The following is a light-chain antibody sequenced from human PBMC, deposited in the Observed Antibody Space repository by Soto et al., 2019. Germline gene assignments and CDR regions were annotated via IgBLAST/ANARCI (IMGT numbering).Light chain of an antibody. V-gene: IGKV3-15*01. J-gene: IGKJ4*01. CDR2: DTS. Sequence: EVVMTQSTATLSVSPGAGVTLSCRANQGIGDTVAGYQHKPGQTPRLLIYDTSTRATGVPARFSGSMSGPEFTLTLYRLQSEDVAIDDGQPYNNWPLTFGGGTKVDIK. CDR3: QPYNNWPLT. CDR1: QGIGDT.